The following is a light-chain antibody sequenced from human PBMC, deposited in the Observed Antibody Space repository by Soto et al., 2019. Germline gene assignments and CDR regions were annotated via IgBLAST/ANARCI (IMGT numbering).Light chain of an antibody. V-gene: IGLV2-23*02. CDR1: SSDAGNYNL. J-gene: IGLJ2*01. CDR2: EVS. CDR3: CSYAVITTDVL. Sequence: QSALTQPASVSGSPGQSITISCTGTSSDAGNYNLVSWFQQHPGKAPRLIIYEVSKRPSGVSNRFSGSKSGNTASLTISGLQAEDEADYYCCSYAVITTDVLFGGGTQLTVL.